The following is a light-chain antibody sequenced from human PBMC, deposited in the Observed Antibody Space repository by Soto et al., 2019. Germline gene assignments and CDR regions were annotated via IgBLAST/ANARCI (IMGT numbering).Light chain of an antibody. J-gene: IGKJ1*01. Sequence: DIQMTQSPSSLSASVGDRVTITCRASQSISNYLNWYQQKPGKAPKLLSYAASSLQSGVPSRFSGSGSGTDFTLTISSLQPEDFATYYCQQYYSYPLTFGQGTKVDIK. CDR3: QQYYSYPLT. CDR1: QSISNY. CDR2: AAS. V-gene: IGKV1-39*01.